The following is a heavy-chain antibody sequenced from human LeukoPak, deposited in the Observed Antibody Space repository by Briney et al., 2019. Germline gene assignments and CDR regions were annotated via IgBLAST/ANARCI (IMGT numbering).Heavy chain of an antibody. Sequence: SETLCLTCTVSGVSISSYYWSWIRQPPGKGLEWIGYIFYSGNTIYNPSLKSRLTISVDTSKNHFSLRLRSVTAADTAVYYCARLAAISGSDYPDDWGQGTLVTVSS. CDR3: ARLAAISGSDYPDD. CDR1: GVSISSYY. V-gene: IGHV4-59*08. CDR2: IFYSGNT. D-gene: IGHD1-26*01. J-gene: IGHJ4*02.